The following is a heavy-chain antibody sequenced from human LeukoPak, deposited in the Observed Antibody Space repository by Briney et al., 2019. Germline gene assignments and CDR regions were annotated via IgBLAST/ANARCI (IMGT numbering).Heavy chain of an antibody. D-gene: IGHD5-24*01. Sequence: SETLSLTCTVSGGSISSGSYYWSWIRQPPGKGLEWIAYIYYSGSSNYNPSLKSRVTISVDTSKNQFSLKLSSVTAADTAVYYCARGEMATTRLGFGYWGQGTLVTVSS. CDR3: ARGEMATTRLGFGY. J-gene: IGHJ4*02. CDR1: GGSISSGSYY. V-gene: IGHV4-61*01. CDR2: IYYSGSS.